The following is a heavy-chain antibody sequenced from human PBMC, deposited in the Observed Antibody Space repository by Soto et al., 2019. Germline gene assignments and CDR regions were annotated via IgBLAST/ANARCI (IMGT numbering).Heavy chain of an antibody. CDR2: IIPIFGTA. V-gene: IGHV1-69*13. CDR1: GGTFSSYA. D-gene: IGHD4-17*01. CDR3: ARDYDYGGNPADY. J-gene: IGHJ4*02. Sequence: SVKVSCKASGGTFSSYAISWVRQAPGQGLEWMGGIIPIFGTANYAQKFQGRVTITADESTSTAYMELSSLRSEGTAVYYCARDYDYGGNPADYWGQGTLVTVSS.